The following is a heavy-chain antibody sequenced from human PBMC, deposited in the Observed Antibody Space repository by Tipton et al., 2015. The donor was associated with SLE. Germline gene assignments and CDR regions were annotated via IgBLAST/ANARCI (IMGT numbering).Heavy chain of an antibody. V-gene: IGHV4-34*01. CDR3: AVRDFWSPKGAFDI. CDR2: INHSGST. D-gene: IGHD3-3*01. J-gene: IGHJ3*02. CDR1: GGSFSGYY. Sequence: LSCAVYGGSFSGYYWSWIRQPPGKGLEWIGEINHSGSTNYNPSLKSRVTISVDTSKNQFSLKLSSVTAADTAVYYCAVRDFWSPKGAFDIWGQGTMVTVSS.